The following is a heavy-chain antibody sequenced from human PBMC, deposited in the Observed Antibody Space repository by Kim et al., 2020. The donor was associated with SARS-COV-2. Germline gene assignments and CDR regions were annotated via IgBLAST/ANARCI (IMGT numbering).Heavy chain of an antibody. Sequence: TRYSPSFQGQVPISADKSISSAYLQWSSLKASDTAMYYCARHVDYGDLDYWGQGTLVTVSS. CDR2: T. CDR3: ARHVDYGDLDY. J-gene: IGHJ4*02. V-gene: IGHV5-51*01. D-gene: IGHD4-17*01.